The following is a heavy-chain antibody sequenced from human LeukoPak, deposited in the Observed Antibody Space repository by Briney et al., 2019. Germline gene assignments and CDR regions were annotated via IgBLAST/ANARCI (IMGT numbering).Heavy chain of an antibody. J-gene: IGHJ5*02. CDR3: ASRYGDYDNWFDP. CDR1: GGSFSGYY. Sequence: PSETLSLTCAVYGGSFSGYYWGWIRQPPGKGLEWIGEINHSGSTNYNPSLKSRVTISVDTSKNQFSLKLSSVTAADTAVYYCASRYGDYDNWFDPWGQGTLVTVSS. D-gene: IGHD4-17*01. CDR2: INHSGST. V-gene: IGHV4-34*01.